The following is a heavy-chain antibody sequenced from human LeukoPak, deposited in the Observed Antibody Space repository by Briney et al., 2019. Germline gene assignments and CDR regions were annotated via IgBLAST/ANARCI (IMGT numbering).Heavy chain of an antibody. V-gene: IGHV4-38-2*02. Sequence: PSETLSLTCTVSGYFISSGYYWGWIRQPPGKGLQWIGSIHHSGSTYYNPSLKSRVTISVDTSKNQFSLKLSSVTAADTAVYYCARVYYSNSYDYWYFDLWGRGTLVTVSS. CDR3: ARVYYSNSYDYWYFDL. CDR1: GYFISSGYY. J-gene: IGHJ2*01. D-gene: IGHD6-13*01. CDR2: IHHSGST.